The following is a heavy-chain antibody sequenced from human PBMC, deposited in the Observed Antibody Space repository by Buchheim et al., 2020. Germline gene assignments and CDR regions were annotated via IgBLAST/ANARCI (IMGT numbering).Heavy chain of an antibody. CDR1: GFTVSSNY. CDR3: ATGSSGPVYYYYGMDV. V-gene: IGHV3-66*01. J-gene: IGHJ6*02. D-gene: IGHD3-10*01. CDR2: IYNSGST. Sequence: EVQLVESGGGLVQPGGSLRLSCAASGFTVSSNYMTWVRQAPGKGLDWVSLIYNSGSTYYADSVKARFTISRDNSKKTLYLQMNSLRVEDTAVYYCATGSSGPVYYYYGMDVWGQGTT.